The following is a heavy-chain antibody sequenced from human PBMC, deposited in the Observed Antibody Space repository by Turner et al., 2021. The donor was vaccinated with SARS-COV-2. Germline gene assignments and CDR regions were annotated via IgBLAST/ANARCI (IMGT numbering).Heavy chain of an antibody. D-gene: IGHD3-10*01. V-gene: IGHV3-30*18. CDR3: AKDGAPFLLYFGEPTFYFDY. CDR1: GFTFSCYG. CDR2: ISYDGSNK. J-gene: IGHJ4*02. Sequence: QVQLVESGGGVVQPGRSMRLSCAASGFTFSCYGMHWVRPAPCKGLEWVAVISYDGSNKYYADSVKGRFTISRDNSKNTLYLQMNSLRAEDTAVYYCAKDGAPFLLYFGEPTFYFDYWGQGTLVTVSS.